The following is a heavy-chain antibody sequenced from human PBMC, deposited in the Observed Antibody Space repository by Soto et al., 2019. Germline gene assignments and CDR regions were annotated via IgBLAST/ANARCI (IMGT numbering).Heavy chain of an antibody. CDR3: ARVNRNYFDY. J-gene: IGHJ4*02. D-gene: IGHD2-21*01. V-gene: IGHV4-59*11. CDR2: IYYSGST. Sequence: PSETLSLTCTVSGGSISSHYWSWIRQPPGKGLEWIGYIYYSGSTNYNPSLKSRVTISVDTSKNQFSLKLSSVTAADTAVYYCARVNRNYFDYWGQGTLVTVSS. CDR1: GGSISSHY.